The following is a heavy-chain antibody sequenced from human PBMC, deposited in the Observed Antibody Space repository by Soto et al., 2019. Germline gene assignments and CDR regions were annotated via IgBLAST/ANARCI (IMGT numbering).Heavy chain of an antibody. J-gene: IGHJ4*02. CDR2: ISYSGST. CDR3: ASYYYDSSGYYYVPGVY. CDR1: GGSSSSSSYY. V-gene: IGHV4-39*01. Sequence: PSETLSLTCAVSGGSSSSSSYYWGWIRQPPGKGLEWIGSISYSGSTYYNPSLKSRVTISVDTSKNQFSLKLSSVTAADTAVYYCASYYYDSSGYYYVPGVYWGQGTLVPVSS. D-gene: IGHD3-22*01.